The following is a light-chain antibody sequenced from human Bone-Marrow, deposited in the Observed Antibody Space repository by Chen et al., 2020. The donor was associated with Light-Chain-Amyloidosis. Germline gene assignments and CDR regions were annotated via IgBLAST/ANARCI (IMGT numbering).Light chain of an antibody. J-gene: IGLJ3*02. CDR2: EGT. Sequence: QSALTQPAAASGSPGQSIPISGPGTGSDVGSHKHISWYQQYPGKGPKLILFEGTRRPSGVSDRFSGSNSGNTASLTISGLQAEDEADYYCCSYAGTTTAWEFGGGTKLTVL. V-gene: IGLV2-23*01. CDR3: CSYAGTTTAWE. CDR1: GSDVGSHKH.